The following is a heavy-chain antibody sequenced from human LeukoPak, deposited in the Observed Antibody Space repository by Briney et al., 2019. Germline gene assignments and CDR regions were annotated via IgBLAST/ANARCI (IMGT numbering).Heavy chain of an antibody. CDR2: INHSGST. J-gene: IGHJ6*02. D-gene: IGHD4-17*01. CDR3: AGGGYGDYRYYYYYYGMDV. Sequence: PSETLSLTCAVYGGSFSGYYWSWIRQPPGKGLEWIGEINHSGSTNYNPSLKSRVTISVDTYKNQFSLKLSSVTAADTAVYYCAGGGYGDYRYYYYYYGMDVWGQGTTVTVSS. CDR1: GGSFSGYY. V-gene: IGHV4-34*01.